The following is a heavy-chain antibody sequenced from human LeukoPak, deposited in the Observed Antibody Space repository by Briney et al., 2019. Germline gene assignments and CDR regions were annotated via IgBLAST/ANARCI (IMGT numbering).Heavy chain of an antibody. J-gene: IGHJ4*02. D-gene: IGHD6-6*01. CDR3: ASRSRIAAPNY. Sequence: SETLSLTCAVYGGSFSGYYWSWIRQPPGKGLEWIGEINHSGSTNYNPSLKSRVTISVDTSKNQFSLKLSSVTAADTAVYYCASRSRIAAPNYWGQGTLVTVSS. CDR1: GGSFSGYY. V-gene: IGHV4-34*01. CDR2: INHSGST.